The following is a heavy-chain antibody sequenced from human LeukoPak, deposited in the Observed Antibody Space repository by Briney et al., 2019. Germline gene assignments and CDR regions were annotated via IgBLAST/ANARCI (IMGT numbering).Heavy chain of an antibody. D-gene: IGHD2-2*01. CDR1: GFPFSSYW. V-gene: IGHV3-7*01. Sequence: GGSLRLSCAASGFPFSSYWMSWVRQAPGKGLEWVANIKQDGSEKYYVDSVKGRFTISRDNAKNSLYLQMNSLRAEDTAVYYCARLHPQHDAFDISGQGTMVTVSS. J-gene: IGHJ3*02. CDR3: ARLHPQHDAFDI. CDR2: IKQDGSEK.